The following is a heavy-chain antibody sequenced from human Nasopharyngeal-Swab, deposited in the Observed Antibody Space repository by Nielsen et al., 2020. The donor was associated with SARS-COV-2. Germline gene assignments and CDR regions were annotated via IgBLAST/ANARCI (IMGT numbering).Heavy chain of an antibody. CDR3: ARAQVGATIAFDI. V-gene: IGHV1-8*01. CDR2: MNSNSGNT. Sequence: ASVKVSCKASGYTFTSYDINWVRQATGQGLEWMGWMNSNSGNTGYAQKFQGRVTMTRNTSISTAYMELSSLRSEDTAVYYCARAQVGATIAFDIWGQGTMVTVSS. J-gene: IGHJ3*02. D-gene: IGHD1-26*01. CDR1: GYTFTSYD.